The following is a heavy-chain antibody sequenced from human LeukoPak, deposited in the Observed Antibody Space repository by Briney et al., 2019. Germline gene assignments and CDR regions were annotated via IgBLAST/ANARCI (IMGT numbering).Heavy chain of an antibody. CDR2: IYYSGST. J-gene: IGHJ4*02. V-gene: IGHV4-39*07. CDR3: ARVGALQYYYDSSGYYYV. D-gene: IGHD3-22*01. CDR1: GGSISSSSYY. Sequence: SETLSLTCTVSGGSISSSSYYWGWIRQPPGKGLEWIGSIYYSGSTYYNPSLKSRVTISVDTSKNQFSLKLSSVTAADTAVYYCARVGALQYYYDSSGYYYVWGQGTLVTVSS.